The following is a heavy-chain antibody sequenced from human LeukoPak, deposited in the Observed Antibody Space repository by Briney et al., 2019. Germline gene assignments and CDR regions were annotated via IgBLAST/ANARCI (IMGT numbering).Heavy chain of an antibody. D-gene: IGHD1-26*01. Sequence: GGSLRLSCAASGFTFSSYAMSWVRQAPGKGLEWVSGISGSGDSTYYADSVKGRFTISRDNSKNTLYLQMNSLRAEDTAVYYCAKDDSGSSPPSDYWGQGTLVTVSS. J-gene: IGHJ4*02. CDR2: ISGSGDST. V-gene: IGHV3-23*01. CDR3: AKDDSGSSPPSDY. CDR1: GFTFSSYA.